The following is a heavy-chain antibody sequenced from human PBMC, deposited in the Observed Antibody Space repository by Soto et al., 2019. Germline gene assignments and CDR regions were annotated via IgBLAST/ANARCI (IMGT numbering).Heavy chain of an antibody. Sequence: EVQLVESGGGLVQPGGSLRLSCAASGFTFTTYWMHWVRQPPGKGLMWVARINSDGTTTNYADSVKGRFTISRDNDKNTVDLQMDSLRPEDTAVYYCARFPTGGYDWNWGQGTLVTVSS. J-gene: IGHJ4*02. D-gene: IGHD5-12*01. CDR3: ARFPTGGYDWN. CDR2: INSDGTTT. V-gene: IGHV3-74*01. CDR1: GFTFTTYW.